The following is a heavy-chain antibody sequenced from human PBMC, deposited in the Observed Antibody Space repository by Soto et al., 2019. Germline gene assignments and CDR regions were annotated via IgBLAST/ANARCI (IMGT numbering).Heavy chain of an antibody. Sequence: ASVKVSCKASGYTFTSYGISWVRQAPGQGLEWMGWISVYNGNTNYAQKLQGRVTMTTDTSTSTAYMELRSLRSDDTAVYYCARVGAELTTPHAFDIWGQGTMVTVSS. D-gene: IGHD4-4*01. V-gene: IGHV1-18*01. J-gene: IGHJ3*02. CDR2: ISVYNGNT. CDR3: ARVGAELTTPHAFDI. CDR1: GYTFTSYG.